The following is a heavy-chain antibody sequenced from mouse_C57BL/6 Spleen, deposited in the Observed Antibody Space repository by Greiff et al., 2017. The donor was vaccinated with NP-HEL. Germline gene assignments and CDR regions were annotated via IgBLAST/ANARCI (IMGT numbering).Heavy chain of an antibody. CDR3: AREGGLRAWFAY. CDR1: GYSFTGYY. Sequence: VQLQQSGPELVKPGASVKISCKASGYSFTGYYMNWVKQSPEKSLEWIGEINPSTGGTTYNQKFKAKATLTVDKSSSTAYMQLKSLTSEDSAVYYCAREGGLRAWFAYWGQGTLVTVSA. CDR2: INPSTGGT. V-gene: IGHV1-42*01. J-gene: IGHJ3*01. D-gene: IGHD2-4*01.